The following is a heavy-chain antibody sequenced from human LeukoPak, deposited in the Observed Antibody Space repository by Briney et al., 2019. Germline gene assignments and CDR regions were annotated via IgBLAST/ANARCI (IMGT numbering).Heavy chain of an antibody. J-gene: IGHJ4*02. CDR2: MYNSGST. CDR3: ARVGREGYFDY. CDR1: GGSISGSY. V-gene: IGHV4-59*01. Sequence: SETLSLTCTVSGGSISGSYWSWIRQPPGKGLEWIAYMYNSGSTNYNPSLKSRVTISIDTSKNQSSLKLSSLTAADTAVYYCARVGREGYFDYWGQGTLVTVSS.